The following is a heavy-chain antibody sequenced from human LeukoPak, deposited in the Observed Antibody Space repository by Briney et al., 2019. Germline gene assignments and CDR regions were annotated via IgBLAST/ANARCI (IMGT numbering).Heavy chain of an antibody. J-gene: IGHJ4*02. CDR1: GFTLSSYA. D-gene: IGHD3-3*01. Sequence: PGGSLRLSCAASGFTLSSYAMSWVRQAPGKGLEWVSSISASGGSTNYADSVKGRFTISRDNSKNTLYLQMNSLRAEDTAVYYCARDLLGVIIPSYWGQGTLVTVSS. CDR3: ARDLLGVIIPSY. CDR2: ISASGGST. V-gene: IGHV3-23*01.